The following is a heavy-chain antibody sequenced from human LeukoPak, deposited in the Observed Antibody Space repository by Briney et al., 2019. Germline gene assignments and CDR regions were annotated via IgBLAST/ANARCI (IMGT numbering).Heavy chain of an antibody. Sequence: SETLSLTCTVSGGSISSDYWSWIRQPPGKGLEWMGYIHYSGSTKYNPSLKSRVTISVDTSKNQFSLKLSSVTAADTAVYYCARGAGWYAYWGQGTLVTVSS. J-gene: IGHJ4*02. CDR1: GGSISSDY. CDR2: IHYSGST. V-gene: IGHV4-59*01. CDR3: ARGAGWYAY. D-gene: IGHD6-19*01.